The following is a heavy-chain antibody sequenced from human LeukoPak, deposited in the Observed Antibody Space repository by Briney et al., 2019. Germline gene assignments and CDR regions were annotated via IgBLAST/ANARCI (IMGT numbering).Heavy chain of an antibody. D-gene: IGHD3-10*01. CDR2: IYHSGKS. CDR3: ARDRYGSGNIDAFDI. V-gene: IGHV4-38-2*02. Sequence: PSETLSLTCSVSGYSISSGYYWGWIRPPPGKGLEWIASIYHSGKSYYNPSLKSRVTISVDTSKNQISLKMSSVTAADTAVYYCARDRYGSGNIDAFDIWGQGTMVTVSS. J-gene: IGHJ3*02. CDR1: GYSISSGYY.